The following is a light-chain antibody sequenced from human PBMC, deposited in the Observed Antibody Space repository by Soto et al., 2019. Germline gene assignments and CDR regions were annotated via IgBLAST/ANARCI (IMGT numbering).Light chain of an antibody. Sequence: ETFCTQSPGTLSLSPGEGATLFCRASRGVSANYLACYQQKPGQAPTLLIYGASIRASGVPVRFSGSGSGTDFTLTISRLEPEDFALYYCQQYGGSPITFGLGTRLEIK. J-gene: IGKJ5*01. CDR2: GAS. CDR3: QQYGGSPIT. V-gene: IGKV3-20*01. CDR1: RGVSANY.